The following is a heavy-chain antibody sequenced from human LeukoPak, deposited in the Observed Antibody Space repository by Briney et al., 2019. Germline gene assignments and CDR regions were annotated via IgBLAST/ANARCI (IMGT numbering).Heavy chain of an antibody. D-gene: IGHD1-26*01. V-gene: IGHV3-30*02. J-gene: IGHJ6*02. CDR2: ISYDGDNK. CDR3: AKGVIVGATHYYYGMDV. CDR1: GFTFSSYG. Sequence: GGSLRLSCAASGFTFSSYGMHWVRQAPGRGLEWVAVISYDGDNKYYADSVKGRFTISRDNFKNTLYLEMNSLRADDTALYYCAKGVIVGATHYYYGMDVWGQGTTVTVSS.